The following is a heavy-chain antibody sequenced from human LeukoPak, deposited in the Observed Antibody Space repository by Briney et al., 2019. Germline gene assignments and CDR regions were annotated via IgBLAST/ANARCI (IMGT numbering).Heavy chain of an antibody. CDR3: ARDDYGGQLWGAFDI. D-gene: IGHD4-23*01. V-gene: IGHV4-34*01. Sequence: SETLSLTCAVYGVSFSGYYWSCIRQPPGKGLEWIGEINHSGSTNYNPSLKSRVTISADTSKNQFSLKLSSVTAADTAVYYCARDDYGGQLWGAFDIWGQGTMVTVSS. CDR1: GVSFSGYY. J-gene: IGHJ3*02. CDR2: INHSGST.